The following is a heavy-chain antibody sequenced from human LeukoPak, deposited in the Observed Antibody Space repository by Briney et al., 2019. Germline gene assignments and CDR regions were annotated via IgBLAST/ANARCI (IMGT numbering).Heavy chain of an antibody. D-gene: IGHD3-10*01. CDR1: GGSISSSNW. J-gene: IGHJ4*02. CDR2: IYHSGST. V-gene: IGHV4-4*02. CDR3: ARGYYGSGSYYFSVFEY. Sequence: SGTLSLTCAVSGGSISSSNWWSWVRQPPGKGLEWIGEIYHSGSTNYNPSLKSRVTISVDKSKNQFSLKLSSVTAADTAVYYCARGYYGSGSYYFSVFEYWGQGTLATVSS.